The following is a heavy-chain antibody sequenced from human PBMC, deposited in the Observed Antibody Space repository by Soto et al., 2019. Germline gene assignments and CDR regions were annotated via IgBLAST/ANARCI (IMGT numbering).Heavy chain of an antibody. D-gene: IGHD2-2*01. CDR2: ISGGGGSI. CDR3: VKTRCSSTRCYEADWYFDL. J-gene: IGHJ2*01. V-gene: IGHV3-23*01. CDR1: GFTFGSYG. Sequence: DVQLLESGGGLVQPGGSLRLACAASGFTFGSYGMTWVRQAPGQGLEWVSVISGGGGSIYYVDSVKGRFTISRDNSKNTLYLQMHSLRAEDTAVYYCVKTRCSSTRCYEADWYFDLWGRGTLVTVSS.